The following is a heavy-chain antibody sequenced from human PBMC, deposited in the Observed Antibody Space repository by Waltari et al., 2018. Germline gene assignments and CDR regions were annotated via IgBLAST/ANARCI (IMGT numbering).Heavy chain of an antibody. CDR3: ARDSRYSGYDFAFDY. CDR2: NSAYNGNT. Sequence: QVQLVQSGAEVKKPGASVKVSCKASGYTFSSYGITWVRQAPGQGLEWMGWNSAYNGNTNYAQKLQGRVTMTTDTSTTTAYMELRSLRSDDTAVYYCARDSRYSGYDFAFDYWGQGTLVTVSS. D-gene: IGHD5-12*01. V-gene: IGHV1-18*01. J-gene: IGHJ4*02. CDR1: GYTFSSYG.